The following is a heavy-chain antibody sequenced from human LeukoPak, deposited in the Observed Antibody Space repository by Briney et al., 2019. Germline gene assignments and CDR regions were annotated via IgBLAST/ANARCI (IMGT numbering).Heavy chain of an antibody. CDR2: IYYSGST. J-gene: IGHJ4*02. D-gene: IGHD2-2*02. Sequence: PSETLSLTCTVSGGSIGSNYWTWIRQPPGKGLEWIGSIYYSGSTSYNPSLMSRVTISVDASRSQFFLELNSVTAADTAVYYCARYPSGYFDYWGQGTLVTVSS. CDR3: ARYPSGYFDY. CDR1: GGSIGSNY. V-gene: IGHV4-59*04.